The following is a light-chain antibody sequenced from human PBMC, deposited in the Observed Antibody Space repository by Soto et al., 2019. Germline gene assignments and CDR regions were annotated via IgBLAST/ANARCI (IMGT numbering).Light chain of an antibody. J-gene: IGLJ2*01. Sequence: QPVLTQSPSASASLGASVKLPCTLSSGHSNYAIAWHPQQSEKGPRYLMKLNSDGSHSKGDGIPDRFSGSSSGAERYLTISSLQSEEEADYYCQTWGSGIVVFGGGTQLTVL. CDR1: SGHSNYA. V-gene: IGLV4-69*01. CDR2: LNSDGSH. CDR3: QTWGSGIVV.